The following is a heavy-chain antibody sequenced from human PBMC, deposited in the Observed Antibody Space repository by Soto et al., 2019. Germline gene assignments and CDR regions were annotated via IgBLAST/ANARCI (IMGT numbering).Heavy chain of an antibody. V-gene: IGHV6-1*01. CDR1: GDSVSSNSSA. D-gene: IGHD2-2*02. Sequence: SQTLSLTSAISGDSVSSNSSAWNWIRQSPSRGLEWLGRTYYRSKWYNDYAVSVKSRITITPDTSKNQFSLQLNSVTPEDTAVYYCARVLYGRRIFDYWGQGTLVTVSS. J-gene: IGHJ4*02. CDR2: TYYRSKWYN. CDR3: ARVLYGRRIFDY.